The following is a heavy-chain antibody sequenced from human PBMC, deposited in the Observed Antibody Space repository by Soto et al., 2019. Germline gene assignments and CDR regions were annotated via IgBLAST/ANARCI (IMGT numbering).Heavy chain of an antibody. J-gene: IGHJ4*02. CDR2: INAGYGNT. V-gene: IGHV1-3*01. CDR1: GYTFSSYA. D-gene: IGHD7-27*01. Sequence: ASVNVSCKASGYTFSSYAMHWVRQAPGQRLEWMGWINAGYGNTKSSQKFQDRVTISRDTSASTAYMELTSLRSEDTAVYYCARDTGDGTFDFWGQGTLVTVSS. CDR3: ARDTGDGTFDF.